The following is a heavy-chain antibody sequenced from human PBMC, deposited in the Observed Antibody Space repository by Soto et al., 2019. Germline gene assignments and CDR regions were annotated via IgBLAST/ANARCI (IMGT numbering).Heavy chain of an antibody. J-gene: IGHJ4*02. CDR1: GGSVSSGSYY. V-gene: IGHV4-61*01. D-gene: IGHD1-26*01. CDR3: ARVDGGSYAAFDY. Sequence: SETLSLTCTVSGGSVSSGSYYWSWIRQPPGKGLEWIGYIYYSGSTNYNPSLKSRVTISVDTSKNQFSLKLSSVTAADTAVYYCARVDGGSYAAFDYWGQGTLVTVSS. CDR2: IYYSGST.